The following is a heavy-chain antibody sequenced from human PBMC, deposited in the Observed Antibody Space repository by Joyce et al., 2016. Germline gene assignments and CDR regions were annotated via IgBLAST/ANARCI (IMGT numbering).Heavy chain of an antibody. CDR2: INEDGSGQ. J-gene: IGHJ6*02. CDR3: ARGRGMGV. Sequence: EAQLVESGGVLVQPGESVKLSCAASGLTFTTFWMSWARQAPGKGLEWVANINEDGSGQYYVDSVRGRFTISRDNAKNSLYLQMNSLRAEDTAVYYCARGRGMGVWGQGTTVIVSS. V-gene: IGHV3-7*03. CDR1: GLTFTTFW.